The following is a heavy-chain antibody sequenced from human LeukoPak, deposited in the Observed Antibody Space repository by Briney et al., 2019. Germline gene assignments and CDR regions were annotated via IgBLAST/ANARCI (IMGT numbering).Heavy chain of an antibody. CDR3: AKDRRGYYDSSGLFDY. V-gene: IGHV3-9*01. J-gene: IGHJ4*02. D-gene: IGHD3-22*01. Sequence: PGRSLRLSCAASGFTFDDYAMHWVRQAPGKGLEWVSGITWNSGSIGYADSVKGRFTISRDNAKNSLYLQMNSLRAEDTALYYCAKDRRGYYDSSGLFDYWGQGTLVTVPS. CDR2: ITWNSGSI. CDR1: GFTFDDYA.